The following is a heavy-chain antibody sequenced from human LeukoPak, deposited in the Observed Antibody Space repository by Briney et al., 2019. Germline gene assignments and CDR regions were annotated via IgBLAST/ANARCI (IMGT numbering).Heavy chain of an antibody. CDR2: TYPGGSDT. CDR1: GYSFTSYW. CDR3: ARLYCSGSTCYMGVDY. Sequence: GESLKISCKGPGYSFTSYWIAWVRQMPGKGLEWMGITYPGGSDTRYSPSFQGQVTISVDKSINTAYLQWSSLKASDTAMYYCARLYCSGSTCYMGVDYWGQGTLVTVSS. J-gene: IGHJ4*02. V-gene: IGHV5-51*01. D-gene: IGHD2-15*01.